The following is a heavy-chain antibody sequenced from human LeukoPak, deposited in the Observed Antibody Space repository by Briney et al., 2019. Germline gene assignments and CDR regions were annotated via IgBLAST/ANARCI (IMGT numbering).Heavy chain of an antibody. CDR1: GYTLTELS. D-gene: IGHD2-2*02. J-gene: IGHJ3*02. CDR2: FDPEDGET. Sequence: GASVKVSCKVSGYTLTELSMHWVRQAPGKGLEWMGGFDPEDGETIYAQKFQGRVTMTEDTSTDTAYMELSSLTSEDTAVYYCATALVPAAIDALDIWGQGTMVTVSS. CDR3: ATALVPAAIDALDI. V-gene: IGHV1-24*01.